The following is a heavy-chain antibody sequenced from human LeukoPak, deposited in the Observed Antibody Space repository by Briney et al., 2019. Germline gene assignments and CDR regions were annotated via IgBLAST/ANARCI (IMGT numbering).Heavy chain of an antibody. J-gene: IGHJ6*02. CDR1: GFPFSRFA. Sequence: PGGSLRLSCAASGFPFSRFAVTWVRQAPGKGLEWVSLGGGDTYYADSVKGRFTVSRDNSKNTLYLHMNSLRAEDTAVYYCARGRAGIAAAFMDVWGQGTTVTVSS. CDR2: LGGGDT. V-gene: IGHV3-23*01. D-gene: IGHD6-13*01. CDR3: ARGRAGIAAAFMDV.